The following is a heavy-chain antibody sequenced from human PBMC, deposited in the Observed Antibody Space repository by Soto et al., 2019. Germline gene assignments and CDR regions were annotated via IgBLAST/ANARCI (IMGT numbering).Heavy chain of an antibody. CDR1: GGSISSGDYY. CDR2: IYYSGST. Sequence: QVQLQESGPGLVKPSQTLSLTCTVSGGSISSGDYYWSWIRQPPGKVLEWIGYIYYSGSTYYNPSHKSRVTISVDTSKNQFSLKRSSVTGADTAVYYCARGVTMVRGVCNWFDPWGQGTLVTVSS. D-gene: IGHD3-10*01. V-gene: IGHV4-30-4*01. J-gene: IGHJ5*02. CDR3: ARGVTMVRGVCNWFDP.